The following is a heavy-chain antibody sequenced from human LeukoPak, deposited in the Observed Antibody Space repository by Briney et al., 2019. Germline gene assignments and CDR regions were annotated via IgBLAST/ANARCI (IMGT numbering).Heavy chain of an antibody. V-gene: IGHV3-9*01. J-gene: IGHJ6*02. CDR2: ISWNSGSI. CDR3: AKDIRPGMAVAGRRSGYYGMDV. D-gene: IGHD6-19*01. CDR1: GFTFDDYA. Sequence: GGSLRLSCAASGFTFDDYAMPCVRQAPGKGLEWVSGISWNSGSIGYADSVKGRFTISRDNAKNSLYLQMNSLRAEDTALYYCAKDIRPGMAVAGRRSGYYGMDVWGQGTTVTVSS.